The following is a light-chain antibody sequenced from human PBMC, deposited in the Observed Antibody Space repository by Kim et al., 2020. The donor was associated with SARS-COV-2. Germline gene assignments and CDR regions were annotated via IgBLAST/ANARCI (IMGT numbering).Light chain of an antibody. V-gene: IGLV3-9*01. Sequence: SVAVGQTARITCGGNNSGSKNVHWYQQKPGQAPVLVIYRDSNRPSGIPERFSGSNSGNTATLTISRAQAGDEADYYCQVWDSSTVVFGGGTQLTVL. CDR3: QVWDSSTVV. CDR2: RDS. CDR1: NSGSKN. J-gene: IGLJ2*01.